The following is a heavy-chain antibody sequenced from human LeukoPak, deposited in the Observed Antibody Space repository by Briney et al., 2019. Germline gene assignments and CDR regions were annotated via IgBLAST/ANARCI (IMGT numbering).Heavy chain of an antibody. J-gene: IGHJ3*02. Sequence: PSETLSLTCTVSGGSISSGDYYWSWIRQPPGKGLEWIGYIYYSGSTYYNPSLKSRVTISVDTSKNQFSLKLSSVTAADTAVYYCARALQLEGGGTPWDLDAFDIWGQGTMVTVSS. CDR2: IYYSGST. D-gene: IGHD1-1*01. CDR1: GGSISSGDYY. CDR3: ARALQLEGGGTPWDLDAFDI. V-gene: IGHV4-30-4*01.